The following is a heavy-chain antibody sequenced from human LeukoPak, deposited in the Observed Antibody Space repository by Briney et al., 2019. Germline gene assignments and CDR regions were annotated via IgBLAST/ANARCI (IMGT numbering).Heavy chain of an antibody. CDR3: ARGYSYGDYGLDY. D-gene: IGHD4-17*01. CDR1: GFTFSSYW. CDR2: IKQDGSEK. V-gene: IGHV3-7*01. J-gene: IGHJ4*02. Sequence: GGSLRLSCAASGFTFSSYWMSWVRQAPGKGLEWVANIKQDGSEKYYVDSVKGRFTISRDNAKNSLYLQMNSLRAEDTAVYYCARGYSYGDYGLDYWGQRTLVTVSS.